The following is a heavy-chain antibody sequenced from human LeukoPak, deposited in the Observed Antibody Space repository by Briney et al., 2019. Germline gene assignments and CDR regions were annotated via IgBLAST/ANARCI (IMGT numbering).Heavy chain of an antibody. CDR1: GLTFSSYA. CDR2: ISYDGSNK. J-gene: IGHJ6*02. CDR3: ASGSYEGLLYYYYGMDV. Sequence: GGSLRLSCAASGLTFSSYAMHWVRQAPGKGLEWVAVISYDGSNKYYADSVKGRFTIPRDNSKNTLYLQMTSLRAEDTAVYYCASGSYEGLLYYYYGMDVWGQGTTVTVSS. D-gene: IGHD3-22*01. V-gene: IGHV3-30-3*01.